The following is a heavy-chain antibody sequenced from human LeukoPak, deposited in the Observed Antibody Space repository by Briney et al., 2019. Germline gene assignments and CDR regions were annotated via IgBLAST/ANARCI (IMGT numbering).Heavy chain of an antibody. V-gene: IGHV3-48*01. CDR3: ARDTYGSGSYYNAPLDY. D-gene: IGHD3-10*01. CDR1: GFTFSTYS. J-gene: IGHJ4*02. Sequence: GGSLKLSCTASGFTFSTYSMNWVRQAPGKGLEWVSYISSRGSSTYYADSVKGRFTISRDNAKNSLYLQMNSLRAEDTAVYYCARDTYGSGSYYNAPLDYWGQGTLVTVSP. CDR2: ISSRGSST.